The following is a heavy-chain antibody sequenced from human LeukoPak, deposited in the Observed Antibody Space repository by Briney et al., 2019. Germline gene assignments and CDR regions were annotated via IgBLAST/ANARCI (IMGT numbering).Heavy chain of an antibody. CDR3: AKGSYSYASVVYFDY. D-gene: IGHD5-18*01. Sequence: GGSLRLSCAASGFTFSSYGMHWVRRAPGKGLEWVAVIWNDGNNKDYADSVKGRFSISRDTSKNTLYLQMNSLRAEDTAVYYCAKGSYSYASVVYFDYWGQGTLVTVSS. V-gene: IGHV3-33*06. J-gene: IGHJ4*02. CDR2: IWNDGNNK. CDR1: GFTFSSYG.